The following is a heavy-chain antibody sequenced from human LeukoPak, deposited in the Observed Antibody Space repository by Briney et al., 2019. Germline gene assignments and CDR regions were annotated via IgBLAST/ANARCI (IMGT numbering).Heavy chain of an antibody. V-gene: IGHV3-11*06. CDR2: ISSSSSYI. CDR1: GGSISSGDYY. Sequence: LSLTCAVSGGSISSGDYYWSWIRQPPGMGLEWVSYISSSSSYIYYADSVKGRFTISRDNAKNSLYLQMNSLRAEDTAVYYCARDGGYDPAPFDYWGQGTLVTVSS. D-gene: IGHD5-12*01. CDR3: ARDGGYDPAPFDY. J-gene: IGHJ4*02.